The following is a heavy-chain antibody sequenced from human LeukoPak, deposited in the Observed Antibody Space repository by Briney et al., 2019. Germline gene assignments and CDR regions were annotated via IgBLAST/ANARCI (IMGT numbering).Heavy chain of an antibody. J-gene: IGHJ4*02. V-gene: IGHV3-66*01. CDR3: ARAHNGDLYYFDY. CDR1: GFTVSSSY. CDR2: IYSGGST. D-gene: IGHD1-1*01. Sequence: GGSLRLSCAASGFTVSSSYMSWVRQAPGRGLDWLSIIYSGGSTYYADSVKGRFTISRDNSKNTLYLQMNSLRAEDTAVYYCARAHNGDLYYFDYWGQGALVTVSS.